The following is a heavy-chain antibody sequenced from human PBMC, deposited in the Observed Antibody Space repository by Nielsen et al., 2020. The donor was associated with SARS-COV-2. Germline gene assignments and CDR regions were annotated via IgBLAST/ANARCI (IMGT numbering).Heavy chain of an antibody. CDR1: GFTFSSYG. D-gene: IGHD3-22*01. V-gene: IGHV3-30*03. Sequence: GGSLRLSCAASGFTFSSYGMHWVRQAPGKGLEWVAVISYDGSNKYYADSVKGRFTISRDNSKNTLYLQMNSLRAEDTAVYYCARGADYYDSSGYSDFDYWGQGTLVTVSS. CDR2: ISYDGSNK. J-gene: IGHJ4*02. CDR3: ARGADYYDSSGYSDFDY.